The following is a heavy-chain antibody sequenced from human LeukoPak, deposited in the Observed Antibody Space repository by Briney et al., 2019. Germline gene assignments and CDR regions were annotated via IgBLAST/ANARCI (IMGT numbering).Heavy chain of an antibody. D-gene: IGHD6-19*01. V-gene: IGHV1-8*01. Sequence: GASVKVSCKASGYTFTSYDINWVRQATGQGLEWMGWMNPNSGNTGYAQKFQGRVTVTRNTSISTAYMELSSLRSEDTAVYYCAGMTYSSGWYFGYYYDGMDVWGQGTTVTVSS. CDR2: MNPNSGNT. J-gene: IGHJ6*02. CDR3: AGMTYSSGWYFGYYYDGMDV. CDR1: GYTFTSYD.